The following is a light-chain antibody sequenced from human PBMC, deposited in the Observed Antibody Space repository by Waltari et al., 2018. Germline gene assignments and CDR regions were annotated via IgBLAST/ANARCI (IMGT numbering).Light chain of an antibody. Sequence: EILLTHSPATLSLSPGERATLPCRASQSVSSYLAWYQQKPGQAPRLLIYDASNRATGIPARFSGSGSGTDFTLTISSLEPEDFAVYYCQQRSNWPPLFTFGPGTKVDIK. CDR1: QSVSSY. V-gene: IGKV3-11*01. CDR2: DAS. J-gene: IGKJ3*01. CDR3: QQRSNWPPLFT.